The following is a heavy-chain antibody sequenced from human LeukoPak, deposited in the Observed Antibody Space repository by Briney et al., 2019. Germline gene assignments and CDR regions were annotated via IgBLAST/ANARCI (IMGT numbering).Heavy chain of an antibody. CDR3: ARRKFSSSWSPNEFYFDY. CDR1: GFTFSDYY. CDR2: ISSDASII. D-gene: IGHD6-13*01. J-gene: IGHJ4*02. V-gene: IGHV3-11*01. Sequence: GGSLRLSCEAAGFTFSDYYVSWIRQAPGKGLEWVSYISSDASIIYYAHSVKRRFTISRDNAENSLYLQMNSLRAEDSAVYYCARRKFSSSWSPNEFYFDYWGQGTLVTVSS.